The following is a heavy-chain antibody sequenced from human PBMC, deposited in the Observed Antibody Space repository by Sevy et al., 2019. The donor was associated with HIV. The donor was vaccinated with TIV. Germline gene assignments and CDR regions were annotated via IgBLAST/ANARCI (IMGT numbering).Heavy chain of an antibody. V-gene: IGHV3-74*01. Sequence: GESLKISCVVSGFTFSSYWMHWVRQGPGKGLVWVSRIGPDGRVTTYADSVKGRFTVSRDDAKNTVYLQMNSLRPEDTAVYYCAGAPHCGRNRCSHYYGMDVWGQGTTVTVSS. J-gene: IGHJ6*02. CDR2: IGPDGRVT. CDR3: AGAPHCGRNRCSHYYGMDV. CDR1: GFTFSSYW. D-gene: IGHD2-21*01.